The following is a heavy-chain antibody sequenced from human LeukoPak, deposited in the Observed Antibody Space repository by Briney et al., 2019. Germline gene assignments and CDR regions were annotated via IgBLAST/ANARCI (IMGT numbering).Heavy chain of an antibody. CDR1: GFTFSSYG. J-gene: IGHJ4*02. CDR2: IWYDVSNK. Sequence: GGSLRLSCAASGFTFSSYGMHWVRQAPGKGLEWVAVIWYDVSNKYYADSVKGRFTISRDNSKNTLYLQMNSLRAEDTAVYYCARGGIQLWLRAPLDYWGQGTLVTASS. CDR3: ARGGIQLWLRAPLDY. D-gene: IGHD5-18*01. V-gene: IGHV3-33*01.